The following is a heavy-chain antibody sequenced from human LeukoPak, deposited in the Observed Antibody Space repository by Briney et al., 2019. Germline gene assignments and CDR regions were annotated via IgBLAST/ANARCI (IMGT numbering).Heavy chain of an antibody. D-gene: IGHD3-3*01. CDR1: GYTFTSYA. J-gene: IGHJ4*02. CDR3: ARDGIYDFWSGYYQGGVDY. Sequence: ASVKVSCKASGYTFTSYAMNWVRQAPGQGLEWMGWINTNTGNPTYAQGFTGRFVFSLDTSVSTAYLQISSLKAEDTAVYYCARDGIYDFWSGYYQGGVDYWGQGTLVTVSS. CDR2: INTNTGNP. V-gene: IGHV7-4-1*02.